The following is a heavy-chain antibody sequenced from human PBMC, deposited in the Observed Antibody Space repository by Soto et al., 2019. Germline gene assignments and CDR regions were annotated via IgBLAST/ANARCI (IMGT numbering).Heavy chain of an antibody. CDR1: GGSFSGYY. D-gene: IGHD3-3*01. CDR2: INHSGIT. CDR3: ARGRSSVPDRRGIGYYGLDV. V-gene: IGHV4-34*01. Sequence: QVQLQQWGAEVLKPSETLSLTCVVNGGSFSGYYWTWIRQPPGKGLEWIGDINHSGITDSNPSLESRGTISVDMSKNQFSLRVNSVTAADTAVYYCARGRSSVPDRRGIGYYGLDVWGQGTTVTVSS. J-gene: IGHJ6*02.